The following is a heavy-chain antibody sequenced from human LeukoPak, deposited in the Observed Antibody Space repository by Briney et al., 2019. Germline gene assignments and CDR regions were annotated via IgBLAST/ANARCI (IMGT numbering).Heavy chain of an antibody. J-gene: IGHJ4*02. Sequence: ASVKVSCKASGYTFTSYGISWVRQAPGKGLEWMGGFDPEDGETIYAQKFQGRVTMTEDTSTDTAYMELSSLRSEDTAVYYCATAYFDYWGQGTLVTVSS. CDR2: FDPEDGET. CDR1: GYTFTSYG. V-gene: IGHV1-24*01. CDR3: ATAYFDY.